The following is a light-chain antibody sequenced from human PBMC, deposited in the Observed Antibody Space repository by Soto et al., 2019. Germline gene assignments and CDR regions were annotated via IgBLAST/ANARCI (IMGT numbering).Light chain of an antibody. CDR2: GAS. V-gene: IGKV3-20*01. CDR3: QQYSSSPGT. CDR1: QRLTSNY. J-gene: IGKJ1*01. Sequence: EIVLTQSPGTLSLSPGERATLSCRASQRLTSNYLAWYQQKPGQAPRLLIYGASSRATGIPERFSGSGSGTDFTLTISRLEPEDFAVYSCQQYSSSPGTFGQGTKVEIK.